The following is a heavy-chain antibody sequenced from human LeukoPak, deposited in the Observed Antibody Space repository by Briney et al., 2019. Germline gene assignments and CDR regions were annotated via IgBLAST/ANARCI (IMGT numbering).Heavy chain of an antibody. Sequence: GASVKVSCEASGYTFTGYYMHWVRQAPGQGLEWMGWINPNSGDTGYAQKFQGRVTMTRDMSISTIYMELTRLRSDDTALYCCARWDGYSSSPDYWGQGTLVTVSS. CDR2: INPNSGDT. J-gene: IGHJ4*02. CDR1: GYTFTGYY. V-gene: IGHV1-2*02. CDR3: ARWDGYSSSPDY. D-gene: IGHD6-13*01.